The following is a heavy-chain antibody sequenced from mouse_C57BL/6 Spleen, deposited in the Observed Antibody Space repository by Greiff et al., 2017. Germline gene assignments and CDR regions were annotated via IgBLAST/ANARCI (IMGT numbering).Heavy chain of an antibody. CDR2: IYPGNGDT. D-gene: IGHD1-1*01. CDR1: GYAFSSSW. Sequence: QVQLQQSGPELVKPGASVKISCKASGYAFSSSWMNWVKQRPGKGLEWIGRIYPGNGDTNYNGKFKGKATLTADKSSSTAYMQLSRRTSEDSAVYFCARMGIYYYGSRDWYFDVWGTGTSVTVSS. CDR3: ARMGIYYYGSRDWYFDV. J-gene: IGHJ1*03. V-gene: IGHV1-82*01.